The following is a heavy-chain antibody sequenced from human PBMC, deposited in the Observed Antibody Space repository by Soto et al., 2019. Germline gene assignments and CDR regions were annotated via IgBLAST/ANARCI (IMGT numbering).Heavy chain of an antibody. J-gene: IGHJ4*02. CDR2: IWSDGSNK. V-gene: IGHV3-33*01. D-gene: IGHD2-21*02. CDR1: GFTFTNYA. Sequence: QVQLVESGGGVVQPGRSLRLSCAASGFTFTNYAMHWVRQAPGKEPEWVAIIWSDGSNKYYADSVKGRFTISRDNSKNTLYLQMNSLRAEDTAVYYCVREKFGDAFDFWGQGTLVTVSS. CDR3: VREKFGDAFDF.